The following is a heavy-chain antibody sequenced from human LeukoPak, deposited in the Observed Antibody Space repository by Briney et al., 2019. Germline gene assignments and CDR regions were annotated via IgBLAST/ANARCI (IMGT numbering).Heavy chain of an antibody. V-gene: IGHV3-53*01. CDR2: MYSDGST. CDR3: SRALGGSNYVYYFDD. D-gene: IGHD1-26*01. Sequence: GGSLRLSCAASGFSVSSNYMNWVRRAPGKGLEWVSVMYSDGSTYYADSVKGRFTISRDYSKNTLFLQVNSLRAEDTAVYYCSRALGGSNYVYYFDDWGQGTLVTVSS. J-gene: IGHJ4*02. CDR1: GFSVSSNY.